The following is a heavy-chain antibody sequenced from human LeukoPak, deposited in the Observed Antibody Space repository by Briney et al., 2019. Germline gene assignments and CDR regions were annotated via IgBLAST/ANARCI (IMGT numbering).Heavy chain of an antibody. D-gene: IGHD3-22*01. CDR2: MNPNSGNT. CDR3: ARGITSSGYYYYYYYYMDV. CDR1: GYTFTSYD. J-gene: IGHJ6*03. Sequence: ASVKVSCKASGYTFTSYDINWVRQAPGHGLEWMGWMNPNSGNTGYAQKFQGRVTITRNTSISTAYMELSSLRSEDTAVYYCARGITSSGYYYYYYYYMDVWGKGTTVTVSS. V-gene: IGHV1-8*03.